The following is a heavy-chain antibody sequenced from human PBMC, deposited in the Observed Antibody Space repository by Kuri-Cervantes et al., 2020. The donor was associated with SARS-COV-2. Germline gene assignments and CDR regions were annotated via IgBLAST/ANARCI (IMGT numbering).Heavy chain of an antibody. V-gene: IGHV3-11*01. CDR2: ISSSGSTI. CDR1: GFTFIDYY. D-gene: IGHD3-22*01. J-gene: IGHJ4*02. Sequence: GGSLRLSCAASGFTFIDYYMSWFRQAQGKGLEWGSYISSSGSTIYYADTVKGRFTISRDNAKKSLYLQMNSLRAEDTAVDYCARDLLNYNGSSGYGYWGQGTLVTVSS. CDR3: ARDLLNYNGSSGYGY.